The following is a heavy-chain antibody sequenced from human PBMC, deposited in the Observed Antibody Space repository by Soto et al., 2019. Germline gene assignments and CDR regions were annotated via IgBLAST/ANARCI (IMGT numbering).Heavy chain of an antibody. D-gene: IGHD6-19*01. CDR2: INAGNGNT. CDR1: GYTFTSYA. CDR3: ASDLGSGWSTDYFDS. J-gene: IGHJ4*02. V-gene: IGHV1-3*01. Sequence: QVQLVQSGAEVKKPGASLKVSGKAPGYTFTSYALHWVRQAPGQRLEGMGWINAGNGNTKYSQNFQGRVTITRDTSASTAYMELSSLRSEDTAVYYCASDLGSGWSTDYFDSWGQGTLVTVSS.